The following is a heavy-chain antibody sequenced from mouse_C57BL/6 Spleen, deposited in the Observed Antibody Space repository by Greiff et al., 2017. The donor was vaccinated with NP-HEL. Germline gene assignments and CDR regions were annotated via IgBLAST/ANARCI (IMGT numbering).Heavy chain of an antibody. V-gene: IGHV14-4*01. CDR3: TRYGSSPDYFDY. Sequence: EVQLQQSGAELVRPGASVKLSCTASGFNIKDDYMHWVKQRPEQGLEWIGWIDPENGDTEYASKFQGKATITADTSSNTAYLQLSSLTSEDTAVYYCTRYGSSPDYFDYWGQGTTLTVSS. J-gene: IGHJ2*01. CDR1: GFNIKDDY. CDR2: IDPENGDT. D-gene: IGHD1-1*01.